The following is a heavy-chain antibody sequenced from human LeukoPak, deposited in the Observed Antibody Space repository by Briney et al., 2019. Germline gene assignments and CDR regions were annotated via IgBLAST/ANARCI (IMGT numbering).Heavy chain of an antibody. D-gene: IGHD2-2*01. CDR3: AKETYCSSTSCYYNWFDP. CDR2: ISYDGSNK. CDR1: GFTFSSYG. V-gene: IGHV3-30*18. Sequence: PGGSPRLSCAASGFTFSSYGMHWVRQAPGKGLEWVAVISYDGSNKYYADSVKGRFTISRDNSKNTLYLQMNSLRAEDTAVYYCAKETYCSSTSCYYNWFDPWGQGTLVTVSS. J-gene: IGHJ5*02.